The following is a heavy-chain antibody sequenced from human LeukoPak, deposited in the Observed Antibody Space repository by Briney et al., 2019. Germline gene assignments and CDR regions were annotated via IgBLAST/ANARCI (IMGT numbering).Heavy chain of an antibody. J-gene: IGHJ4*02. D-gene: IGHD3-16*02. CDR2: IWYDGNNK. CDR3: AKDRLPLGELSLFDY. V-gene: IGHV3-33*06. CDR1: GFTFSSYG. Sequence: PGGSLRLSCAASGFTFSSYGMHWVRQAPGKGLEWVAVIWYDGNNKYYAESVKGRFTISRDISKNTLYLQMNSLRAEDTAVYCCAKDRLPLGELSLFDYWGQGTLVTVSS.